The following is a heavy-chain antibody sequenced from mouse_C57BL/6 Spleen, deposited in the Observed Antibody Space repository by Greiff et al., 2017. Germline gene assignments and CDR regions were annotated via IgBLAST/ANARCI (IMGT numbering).Heavy chain of an antibody. V-gene: IGHV1-72*01. J-gene: IGHJ1*03. CDR2: IDPNSGGT. CDR1: GYTFTSYW. Sequence: QVQLQQPGAELVKPGASVKLSCKASGYTFTSYWMHWVKQRPGRGLEWIGRIDPNSGGTKYTEKFKGKATLTVDKTSSTAYMQLSSLTSEDSAVYYCASSLYYGSSPYWDVEVWGTGTTVTVSS. CDR3: ASSLYYGSSPYWDVEV. D-gene: IGHD1-1*01.